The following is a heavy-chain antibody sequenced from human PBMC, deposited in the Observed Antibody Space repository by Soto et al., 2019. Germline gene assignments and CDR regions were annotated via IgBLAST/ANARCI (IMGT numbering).Heavy chain of an antibody. CDR1: GFTFSSYG. V-gene: IGHV3-33*01. CDR2: IWYDGSNK. Sequence: GGSLRLSCAASGFTFSSYGMHWVRQAPGKGLEWVAVIWYDGSNKYYADSVKGRFTISRDNSKNTLYLQMNSLRAEDTAVYYCARDLYVRGSYYYYYYMDVWGKGTTVTVSS. J-gene: IGHJ6*03. D-gene: IGHD3-10*02. CDR3: ARDLYVRGSYYYYYYMDV.